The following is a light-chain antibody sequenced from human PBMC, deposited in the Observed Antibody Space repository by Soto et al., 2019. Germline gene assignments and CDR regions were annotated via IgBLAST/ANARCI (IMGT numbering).Light chain of an antibody. V-gene: IGKV3-11*01. CDR1: QSVSSY. CDR3: QQRSNWPLFT. Sequence: EIVLTQSPATLSLSPGERATLSCRASQSVSSYLAWYQQKPGQAPRLLIYDASNRATGIPARFSGSGSGTDFTLTISSLXPGDFAVYYCQQRSNWPLFTFGPGTKVDIK. J-gene: IGKJ3*01. CDR2: DAS.